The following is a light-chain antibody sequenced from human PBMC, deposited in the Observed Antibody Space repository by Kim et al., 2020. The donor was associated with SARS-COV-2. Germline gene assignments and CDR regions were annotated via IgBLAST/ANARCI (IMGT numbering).Light chain of an antibody. CDR3: QQYERSPWT. CDR2: HAT. Sequence: EIVLTQSPGTLSLSPGERVILSCRASQSLSSDYLAWYQQKPGQVPRLLIFHATTRAIDSPDRFHGSGSGTDFTLTISRLEPEDFAVYYCQQYERSPWTFGQGTKVDIK. J-gene: IGKJ1*01. V-gene: IGKV3-20*01. CDR1: QSLSSDY.